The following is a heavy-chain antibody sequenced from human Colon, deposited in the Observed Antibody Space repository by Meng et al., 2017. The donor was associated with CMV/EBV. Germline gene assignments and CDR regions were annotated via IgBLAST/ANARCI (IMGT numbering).Heavy chain of an antibody. CDR2: IYVDGST. CDR3: ARDLGGGDYFDY. Sequence: EVQLEGSGGGLIRPGGSMRLSCAASGLSVSSNYMSWVRQAPGKGLEWVSVIYVDGSTYYAESVRGRFTISRDSSTNTVHLHLNSLRDDDSAVYYCARDLGGGDYFDYWGQGTLVTVSS. V-gene: IGHV3-53*01. J-gene: IGHJ4*02. CDR1: GLSVSSNY. D-gene: IGHD3-16*01.